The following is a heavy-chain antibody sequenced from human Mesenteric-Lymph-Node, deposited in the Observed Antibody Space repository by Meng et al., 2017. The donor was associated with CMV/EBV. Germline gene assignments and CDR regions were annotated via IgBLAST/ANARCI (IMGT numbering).Heavy chain of an antibody. V-gene: IGHV4-59*01. CDR1: GGSISTYY. Sequence: SETLSLTCSVTGGSISTYYWNWIRQPPGKGLEWIGYIYYTGSTKYNPSLKIRVTISLDTSKRQFSLKVTSVTTADTAVYFCARGGSGYYYAMDVWGQGTTVTVSS. CDR2: IYYTGST. J-gene: IGHJ6*02. CDR3: ARGGSGYYYAMDV.